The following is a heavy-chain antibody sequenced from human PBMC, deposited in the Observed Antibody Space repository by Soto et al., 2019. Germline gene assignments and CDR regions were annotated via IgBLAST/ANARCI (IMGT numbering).Heavy chain of an antibody. CDR2: MNPTNGNT. D-gene: IGHD3-9*01. CDR1: TYTFTNYD. Sequence: GASVKVSCKASTYTFTNYDINWFRQATGQGLEWMGWMNPTNGNTGYAQNFQGRFTISRDNAKNSLYLQMNSLRAEDTAVYYCARGGILPGYYLSYWGLGTLVTVSS. J-gene: IGHJ4*02. CDR3: ARGGILPGYYLSY. V-gene: IGHV1-8*01.